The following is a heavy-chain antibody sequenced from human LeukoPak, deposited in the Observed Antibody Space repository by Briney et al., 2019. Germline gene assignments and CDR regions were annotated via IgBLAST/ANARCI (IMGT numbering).Heavy chain of an antibody. CDR2: INTKSGAT. CDR3: ARDLGISGWYAPPLGYFDY. J-gene: IGHJ4*02. Sequence: ASVKVSCKASGYTFTGYYMHWVRQAPGQGLEWLGWINTKSGATNYAQNFQGRVTMTRDTSMSTTYMELKRLRPDDTAVYYCARDLGISGWYAPPLGYFDYWGQGTLLTVSS. D-gene: IGHD6-19*01. V-gene: IGHV1-2*02. CDR1: GYTFTGYY.